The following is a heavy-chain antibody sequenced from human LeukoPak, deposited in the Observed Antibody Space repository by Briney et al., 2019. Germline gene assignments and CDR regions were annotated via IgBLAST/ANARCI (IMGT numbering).Heavy chain of an antibody. D-gene: IGHD3-9*01. CDR2: IYYSGST. V-gene: IGHV4-39*07. CDR3: ARARGNDILTGYLYDAFDI. CDR1: GGSISSSSYY. J-gene: IGHJ3*02. Sequence: PSETLSLTCTVSGGSISSSSYYWGWIRQPPGKGLEWIGSIYYSGSTYYNSSLKSRVTISVDTSKNQFSLKLSSVTAADTAVYYCARARGNDILTGYLYDAFDIWGQGTMVTVSS.